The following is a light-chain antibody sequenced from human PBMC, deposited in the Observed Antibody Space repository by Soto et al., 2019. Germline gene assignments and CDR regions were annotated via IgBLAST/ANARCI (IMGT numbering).Light chain of an antibody. CDR1: SGHSNYA. J-gene: IGLJ2*01. CDR2: VNSDGSH. CDR3: QTWDTGIVL. Sequence: QLVLTQSPSASASLGASVKLTCTLSSGHSNYAIAWHQQLPEKGPRYLMKVNSDGSHSKGDGIPDRFSGPSSGAERYLTISSLQSEDEADYYCQTWDTGIVLFGGGTKLTVL. V-gene: IGLV4-69*01.